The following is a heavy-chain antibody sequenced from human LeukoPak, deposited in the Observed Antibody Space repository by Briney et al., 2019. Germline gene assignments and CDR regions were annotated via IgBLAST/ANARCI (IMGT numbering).Heavy chain of an antibody. CDR3: ARDALDCSSTSCYFFYYGMDV. J-gene: IGHJ6*04. CDR1: GFTFSSYS. V-gene: IGHV3-21*01. CDR2: ISSSSSYI. Sequence: GGSLRLSCAASGFTFSSYSMNWVRQAPGKGLEWVSSISSSSSYIYYADSVKGRFTISRDNAKNLLYLQMNSLRAEDTAVYYCARDALDCSSTSCYFFYYGMDVWGKGTTVTVSS. D-gene: IGHD2-2*01.